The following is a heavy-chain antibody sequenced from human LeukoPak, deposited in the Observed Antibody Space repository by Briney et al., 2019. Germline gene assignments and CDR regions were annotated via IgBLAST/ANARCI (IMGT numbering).Heavy chain of an antibody. D-gene: IGHD1-1*01. CDR2: ISGTSNTI. CDR3: ARYRAYYYMDV. V-gene: IGHV3-48*04. CDR1: GFTFSTYS. J-gene: IGHJ6*03. Sequence: GGSLRLSCAASGFTFSTYSMTWVRQAPGKGLEGLSFISGTSNTIYYADSVKGRFTISRDNANNSLYLQVNSLRAEDTAVYYCARYRAYYYMDVWGKGTTVTVSS.